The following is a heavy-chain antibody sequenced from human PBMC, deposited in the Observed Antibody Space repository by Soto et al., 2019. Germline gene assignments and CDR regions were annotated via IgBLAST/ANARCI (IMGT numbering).Heavy chain of an antibody. D-gene: IGHD4-17*01. V-gene: IGHV1-18*01. CDR1: GYNFFSHG. J-gene: IGHJ4*02. CDR3: ARDSYGDYLIDY. CDR2: ISTYNGDT. Sequence: GASVKVSCKASGYNFFSHGISWVRQAPGQGLEWMGWISTYNGDTNSAQNLQGRVTMTTDTSTSTAYMELRGLRSDGTAVYYCARDSYGDYLIDYWGQGTLVTVSS.